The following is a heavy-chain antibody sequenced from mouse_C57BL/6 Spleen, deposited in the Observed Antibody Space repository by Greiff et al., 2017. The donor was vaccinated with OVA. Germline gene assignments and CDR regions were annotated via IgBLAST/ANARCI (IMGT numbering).Heavy chain of an antibody. D-gene: IGHD1-1*02. Sequence: EVHLVESGAGLVKPGGSLKLSCAASGFTFSSYAMSWVRQTPEKRLEWVAYISSGGDYIYYADTVKGRFTISRDNARNTLYLQMSSLKSEDTAMYYCTRDEGGYYFDYWGQGTTLTVSS. CDR3: TRDEGGYYFDY. CDR1: GFTFSSYA. J-gene: IGHJ2*01. V-gene: IGHV5-9-1*02. CDR2: ISSGGDYI.